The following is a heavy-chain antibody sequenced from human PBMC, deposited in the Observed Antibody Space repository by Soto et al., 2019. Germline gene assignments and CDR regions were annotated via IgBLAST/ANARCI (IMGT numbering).Heavy chain of an antibody. CDR2: IIPIFGTA. V-gene: IGHV1-69*13. D-gene: IGHD6-19*01. CDR3: ARVPGIAVAGPFDY. Sequence: GASVKVSGKASGGTFSSYAISWVRQAPGQGLEWMGGIIPIFGTANYAQKFQGRVTITADESTSTAYMELSSLRSEDTAVYYCARVPGIAVAGPFDYWGQGTLVTVSS. CDR1: GGTFSSYA. J-gene: IGHJ4*02.